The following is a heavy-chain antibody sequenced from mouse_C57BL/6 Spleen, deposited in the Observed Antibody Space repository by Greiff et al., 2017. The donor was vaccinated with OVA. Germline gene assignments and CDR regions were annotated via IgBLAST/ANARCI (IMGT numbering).Heavy chain of an antibody. V-gene: IGHV1-77*01. CDR2: IGPVSGST. CDR1: GYTFTDYY. D-gene: IGHD1-1*01. J-gene: IGHJ3*01. Sequence: QVQLQQSGAELVKPGASVKISCKASGYTFTDYYINWVKQRHGEGLEWIGKIGPVSGSTYYNEKFKGKATLTEDKSSSTAYMQISSLTSEDSAVYFCARWDYYGSSSFAYWGQGTLVTVSA. CDR3: ARWDYYGSSSFAY.